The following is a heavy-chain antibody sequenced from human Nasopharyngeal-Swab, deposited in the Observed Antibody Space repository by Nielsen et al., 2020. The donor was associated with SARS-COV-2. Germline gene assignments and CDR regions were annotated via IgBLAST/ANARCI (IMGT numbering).Heavy chain of an antibody. D-gene: IGHD3-3*01. CDR3: ARAAILFGMDV. J-gene: IGHJ6*02. CDR2: IIPILGIA. Sequence: WVRQAPGQGLEWMGRIIPILGIANYAQKFQGRVTITADKPTSTAYMELSSLRSEDTAVYYCARAAILFGMDVWGQGTTVTVSS. V-gene: IGHV1-69*04.